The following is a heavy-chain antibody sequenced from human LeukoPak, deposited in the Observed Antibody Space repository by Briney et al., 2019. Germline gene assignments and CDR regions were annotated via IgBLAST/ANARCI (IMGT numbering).Heavy chain of an antibody. CDR1: GGSFSGYY. V-gene: IGHV4-34*01. CDR2: INHSGTT. Sequence: SETLSLTCAVYGGSFSGYYWSWIRQPPGKGLEWIGEINHSGTTDYNPSLKSRVTISVDTSKNQFSLKLISVTAADTAVYYCARGWITFGGVITNWGQGTLVTVSS. CDR3: ARGWITFGGVITN. D-gene: IGHD3-16*02. J-gene: IGHJ4*02.